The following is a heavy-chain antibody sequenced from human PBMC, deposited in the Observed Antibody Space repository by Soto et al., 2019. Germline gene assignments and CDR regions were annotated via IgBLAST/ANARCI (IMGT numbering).Heavy chain of an antibody. V-gene: IGHV4-59*02. D-gene: IGHD3-10*01. CDR2: ISHSGLR. CDR3: ATSNDPRPGCYS. Sequence: SETLSLTCIVSGVSVRSGYCTWIRQSPGKGLEWIGYISHSGLRHYRASLQSRLTMSIETSKNQFSLTLTSVTAADTAMYYCATSNDPRPGCYSWGQGTLVTVSS. CDR1: GVSVRSGY. J-gene: IGHJ5*02.